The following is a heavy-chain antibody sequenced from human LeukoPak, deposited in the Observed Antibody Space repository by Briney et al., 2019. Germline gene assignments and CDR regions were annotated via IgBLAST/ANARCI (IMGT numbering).Heavy chain of an antibody. D-gene: IGHD6-19*01. CDR3: AGDRNSDWYSPLDY. CDR2: ITATGDTA. J-gene: IGHJ4*02. Sequence: AGGSLRLSCAASGFTFSSYAMSWVRQAPGKGLEWVAIITATGDTAYYADSVKGRFTISRDNSRNTVYMQMDSLRAEDTAIYYCAGDRNSDWYSPLDYRGQGSQVTVSP. CDR1: GFTFSSYA. V-gene: IGHV3-23*01.